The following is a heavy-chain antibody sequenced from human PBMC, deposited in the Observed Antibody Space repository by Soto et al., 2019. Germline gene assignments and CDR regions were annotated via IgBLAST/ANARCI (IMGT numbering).Heavy chain of an antibody. CDR3: ATLVGQYYDILTGPTHFDY. V-gene: IGHV1-18*01. Sequence: ASVKVSCKASGYTFTSYGISLVRQAPGQGLEWMGWISAYNGNTNYAQKLQGRVTMTTDTSTSTAYMELRSLRSDDTAVYYCATLVGQYYDILTGPTHFDYWGQGTLVTVSS. J-gene: IGHJ4*02. D-gene: IGHD3-9*01. CDR2: ISAYNGNT. CDR1: GYTFTSYG.